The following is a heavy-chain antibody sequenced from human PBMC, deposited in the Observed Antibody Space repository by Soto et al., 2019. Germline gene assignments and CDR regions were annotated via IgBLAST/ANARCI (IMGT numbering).Heavy chain of an antibody. CDR2: ISGYNGDA. CDR1: GYTFTRYV. CDR3: AKNGQPPYYYYGLDV. Sequence: ASVKVSCKASGYTFTRYVISWVRQAPGQGLEWMGWISGYNGDANYAQRFQGRVSMTIGTSTTTAYMELRTLTPDDTAVYYCAKNGQPPYYYYGLDVWGQGTTVTVSS. J-gene: IGHJ6*02. V-gene: IGHV1-18*01. D-gene: IGHD2-8*01.